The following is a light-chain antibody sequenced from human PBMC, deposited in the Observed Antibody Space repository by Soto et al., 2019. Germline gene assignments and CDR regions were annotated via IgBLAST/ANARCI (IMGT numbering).Light chain of an antibody. CDR3: QVWDSRTDHYV. CDR2: DDS. CDR1: NIGEKS. V-gene: IGLV3-21*02. J-gene: IGLJ1*01. Sequence: SSELTQPPSVSVAPGQTTSITCGGSNIGEKSVHWYQQQPGQAPVLVVYDDSDRPSGVPERFSGSNSGNTATLTISRVEAEDEADYYCQVWDSRTDHYVFGGGTKVTVL.